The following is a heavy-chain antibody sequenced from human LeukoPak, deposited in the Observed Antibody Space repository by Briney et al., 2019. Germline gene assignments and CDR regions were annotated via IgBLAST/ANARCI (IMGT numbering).Heavy chain of an antibody. D-gene: IGHD2-2*01. CDR1: GLTFNNYA. J-gene: IGHJ4*02. CDR2: ISDSGRAT. Sequence: GGSLRHSCAASGLTFNNYAMSWVRQAPGKGLQWVSGISDSGRATYYTDSVRGRCTISRDNSKNTVYLQMSNLRAEDTAVYFCARHDSFMPYWSQGSLVTVSS. CDR3: ARHDSFMPY. V-gene: IGHV3-23*01.